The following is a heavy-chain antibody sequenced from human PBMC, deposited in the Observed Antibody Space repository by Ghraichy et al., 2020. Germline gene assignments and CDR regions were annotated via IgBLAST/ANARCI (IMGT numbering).Heavy chain of an antibody. CDR3: AKTVSNYTNGLKRSIDC. J-gene: IGHJ4*02. CDR2: LSPSGGST. D-gene: IGHD2-2*02. CDR1: GFTFSSYA. V-gene: IGHV3-23*01. Sequence: GGSLRLSCAASGFTFSSYAMSWVRQAPGKGLEWVSTLSPSGGSTYYADSVKGRFSISRDNSRNTLYLQMNNLRADDTALYYCAKTVSNYTNGLKRSIDCWGQGTLVTVSS.